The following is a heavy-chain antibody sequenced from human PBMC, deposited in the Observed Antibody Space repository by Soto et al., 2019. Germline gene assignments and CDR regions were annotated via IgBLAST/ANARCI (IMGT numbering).Heavy chain of an antibody. V-gene: IGHV1-69*06. CDR3: ARDWVATINYYYYGMDV. D-gene: IGHD5-12*01. Sequence: GASVKVSCKASGGTFSSYAISWVRQAPGQGLEWMGGIIPIFGTANYAQKFQGRVTITADKSTSTAYMELSSLRSEDTAVYYCARDWVATINYYYYGMDVWGQGTTVTVS. J-gene: IGHJ6*02. CDR1: GGTFSSYA. CDR2: IIPIFGTA.